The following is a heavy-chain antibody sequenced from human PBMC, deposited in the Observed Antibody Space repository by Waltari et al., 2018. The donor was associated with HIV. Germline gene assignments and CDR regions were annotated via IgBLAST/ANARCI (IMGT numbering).Heavy chain of an antibody. D-gene: IGHD3-22*01. Sequence: EVQLVASGGGLVTPGVSLRLSCAGSGFTFTNYDMYWVRQAPGKGLEWVSAISGSGCSTYYADSVKGRFTISRDNSKNTLYLQMNSLRAEDTAVYYCAKDDSTGSSGYYPFHYWGQGTLITVSS. CDR2: ISGSGCST. V-gene: IGHV3-23*04. CDR1: GFTFTNYD. J-gene: IGHJ4*02. CDR3: AKDDSTGSSGYYPFHY.